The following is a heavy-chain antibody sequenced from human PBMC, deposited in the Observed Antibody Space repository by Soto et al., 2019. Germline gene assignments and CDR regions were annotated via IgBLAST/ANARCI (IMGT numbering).Heavy chain of an antibody. CDR3: ARLYVDFWSGFQ. CDR2: IKQDGSEE. Sequence: EVQLVESGGNLVQPGGTLRLSCAASGFTFSSYWMSWVRQAPGKGLEWVANIKQDGSEEYYLDSVEGRFAISRDNAKNTLYLKIKSLRAEDAAVYCLARLYVDFWSGFQGGQRTLVNVSS. V-gene: IGHV3-7*01. J-gene: IGHJ4*02. CDR1: GFTFSSYW. D-gene: IGHD3-3*01.